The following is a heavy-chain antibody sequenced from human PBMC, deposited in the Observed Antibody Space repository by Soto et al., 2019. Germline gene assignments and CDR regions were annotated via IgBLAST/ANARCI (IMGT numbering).Heavy chain of an antibody. Sequence: GSVKVSCKASGNSCTTYYMHWVRQAPGQGLEWMGIINPSGGRTTYAQKFQGRVTMTRDTSTSTFHMELSSLTSEDTAVYYCAGLYHYASSGYYDYWGQGTLVTVSS. CDR1: GNSCTTYY. J-gene: IGHJ4*02. D-gene: IGHD3-22*01. CDR3: AGLYHYASSGYYDY. CDR2: INPSGGRT. V-gene: IGHV1-46*01.